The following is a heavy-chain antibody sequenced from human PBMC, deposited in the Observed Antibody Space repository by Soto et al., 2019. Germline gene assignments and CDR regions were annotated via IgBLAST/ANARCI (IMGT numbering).Heavy chain of an antibody. Sequence: SETLSLTCTVSGGSISSGDYYWSWIRQPPGKGLEWIGYIYYSGSTYYNPSLKSRVTISVDTSKNQFSLKLSSVTAADTAVYYCAMNPHRSNSGYDLVDYWGQGTLVTVS. CDR2: IYYSGST. J-gene: IGHJ4*02. CDR1: GGSISSGDYY. V-gene: IGHV4-30-4*01. CDR3: AMNPHRSNSGYDLVDY. D-gene: IGHD5-12*01.